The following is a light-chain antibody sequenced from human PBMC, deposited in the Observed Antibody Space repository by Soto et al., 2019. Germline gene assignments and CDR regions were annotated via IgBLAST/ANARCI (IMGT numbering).Light chain of an antibody. J-gene: IGKJ1*01. Sequence: DIPLTQSHSTLSASVADRVSIXCRASQSISTWLAWYQQKPGKAPKLLIYDASSLESGVPSRFSGSGSGTEFTLTISSLQPEDFASYYCQQYNSYSTFGQGTKVDI. V-gene: IGKV1-5*01. CDR3: QQYNSYST. CDR2: DAS. CDR1: QSISTW.